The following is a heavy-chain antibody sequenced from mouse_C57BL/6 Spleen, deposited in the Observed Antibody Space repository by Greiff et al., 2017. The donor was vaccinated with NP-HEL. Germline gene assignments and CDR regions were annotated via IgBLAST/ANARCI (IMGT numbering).Heavy chain of an antibody. CDR2: INPSTGGT. CDR3: ARDGGRGDY. J-gene: IGHJ2*01. Sequence: VQLQQSGPELVKPGASVKISCKASGYSFTGYYMNWVKQSPEKSLEWIGEINPSTGGTTYNQKFKAKATLTVDKSSSTAYMQLKRLTSEASAVYYCARDGGRGDYWGQGTTLTVSS. CDR1: GYSFTGYY. V-gene: IGHV1-42*01. D-gene: IGHD3-3*01.